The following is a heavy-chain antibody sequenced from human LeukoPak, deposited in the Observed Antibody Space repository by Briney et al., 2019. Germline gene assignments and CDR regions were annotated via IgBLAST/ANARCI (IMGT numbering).Heavy chain of an antibody. CDR1: GVTASSNY. CDR2: MYSGGST. V-gene: IGHV3-66*01. D-gene: IGHD6-13*01. J-gene: IGHJ4*02. Sequence: PGGSLRLSCAASGVTASSNYMSSVRQAPGKGREGGSVMYSGGSTYYADSVKGRFTISRYNSKNTLYLQMNSLRAEDTAVYYCASYSSSWWGWYVEGYWGQGTLVTVSS. CDR3: ASYSSSWWGWYVEGY.